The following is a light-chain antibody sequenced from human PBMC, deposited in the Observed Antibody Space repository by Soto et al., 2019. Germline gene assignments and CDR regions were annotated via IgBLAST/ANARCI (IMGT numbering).Light chain of an antibody. V-gene: IGKV1-13*02. CDR3: QWFNSYPRQFT. CDR2: DAS. CDR1: QGISSA. Sequence: AIQLTQSPSSLSASVGDRVTITCRASQGISSALAWYQQKPGKAPKLLIYDASSLESGVPSRFSGSGSGTEFTLTISSLQPEDVASDYCQWFNSYPRQFTFGPGTKVDIK. J-gene: IGKJ3*01.